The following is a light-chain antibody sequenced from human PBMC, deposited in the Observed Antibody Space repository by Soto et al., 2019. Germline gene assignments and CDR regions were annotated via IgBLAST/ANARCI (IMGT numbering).Light chain of an antibody. CDR2: DAS. CDR3: QHRDDWPPGGT. CDR1: QSVGNH. Sequence: IVLTQSPATLSLSPGERATLSCRASQSVGNHLDWYQQKPGQAPRLLIYDASNRATGIPARFSGSGSGADFILIISSLEPEDSAVYYCQHRDDWPPGGTFGGGTKMEIK. J-gene: IGKJ4*01. V-gene: IGKV3-11*01.